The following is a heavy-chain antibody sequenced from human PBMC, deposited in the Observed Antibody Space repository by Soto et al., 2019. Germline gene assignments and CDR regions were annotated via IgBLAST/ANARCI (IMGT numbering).Heavy chain of an antibody. D-gene: IGHD6-13*01. CDR2: ISHSSHYI. Sequence: EVQLVESGGGLVKPGGSLRLSCAASGFTFNSYSMNWVRQAPGKGREWVSSISHSSHYIYYADSMKGRFTISRDNAKNSLYLQMNSLRAEDTAVYYCAREEMYSSSWYPDYWGQGTLVTVSS. J-gene: IGHJ4*02. CDR3: AREEMYSSSWYPDY. CDR1: GFTFNSYS. V-gene: IGHV3-21*01.